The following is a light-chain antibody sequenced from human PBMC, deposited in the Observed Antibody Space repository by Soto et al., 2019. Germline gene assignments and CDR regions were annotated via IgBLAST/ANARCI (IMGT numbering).Light chain of an antibody. CDR2: GNN. J-gene: IGLJ2*01. V-gene: IGLV1-40*01. CDR3: AAWDDSLNGPV. CDR1: SSNIGAGYD. Sequence: QSVLTQPPSVSGAPGQRVTISCAGSSSNIGAGYDVHWYQQLPGTAPKLLIFGNNNRPSGVPDRFSTSKSGTSASLAISGLHAEDEADYYCAAWDDSLNGPVFGGGTKLTVL.